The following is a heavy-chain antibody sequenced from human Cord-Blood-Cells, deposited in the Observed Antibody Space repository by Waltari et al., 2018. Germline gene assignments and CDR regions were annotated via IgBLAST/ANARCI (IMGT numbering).Heavy chain of an antibody. CDR2: IYWDDDK. CDR3: AHTGSSGYLFDY. CDR1: GFSLSTSGVG. V-gene: IGHV2-5*02. Sequence: QITLKESGPTLVKPPQTLTLTCTFSGFSLSTSGVGVGWIRQPPGKALEWLALIYWDDDKRYSPSLKSRLTITKDTSKNQVVLTMTNMDPVDTATYYCAHTGSSGYLFDYWGQGTLVTVSS. J-gene: IGHJ4*02. D-gene: IGHD3-22*01.